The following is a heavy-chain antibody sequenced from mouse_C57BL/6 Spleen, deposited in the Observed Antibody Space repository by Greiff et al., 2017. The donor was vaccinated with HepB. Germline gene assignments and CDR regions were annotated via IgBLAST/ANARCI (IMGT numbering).Heavy chain of an antibody. V-gene: IGHV1-54*01. CDR2: INPGSGGT. D-gene: IGHD1-2*01. CDR1: GYAFTNYL. J-gene: IGHJ2*01. Sequence: VKLQESGAELVRPGTSVKVSCKASGYAFTNYLIEWVKQRPGQGLEWIGVINPGSGGTNYNEKFKGKATLTADKSSSTAYMQLSSLTSEDSAVYFCARSRQGYFDYWGQGTTLTVSS. CDR3: ARSRQGYFDY.